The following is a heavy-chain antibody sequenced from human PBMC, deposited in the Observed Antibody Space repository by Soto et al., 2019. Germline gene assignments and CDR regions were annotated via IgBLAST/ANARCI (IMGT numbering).Heavy chain of an antibody. CDR3: AHVSVVVANYGMDV. CDR2: IFWDDDK. J-gene: IGHJ6*02. D-gene: IGHD2-15*01. CDR1: GFSLSTSGVG. V-gene: IGHV2-5*02. Sequence: ASGPTLVNPTQTLTLTCTFSGFSLSTSGVGVGWIRQPPGKALEWLGIIFWDDDKRYRPSLKSRLTITKDTSKNQLVLTMTNMDPVDTATYYCAHVSVVVANYGMDVWGQGTTVTVSS.